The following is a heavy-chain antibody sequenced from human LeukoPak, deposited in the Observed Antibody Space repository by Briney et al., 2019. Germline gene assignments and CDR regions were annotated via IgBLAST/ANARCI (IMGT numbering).Heavy chain of an antibody. J-gene: IGHJ4*02. CDR2: INSSSSYI. V-gene: IGHV3-21*01. Sequence: PGGGLRVSLVASLFTLISYLMNAVCPAPSRGEEWVSSINSSSSYIYDADSVKGRFTISRDNAKNSLLLQMKSLRAEDTDVYYCARDLIAAAGYWGQGTLVTVSS. CDR3: ARDLIAAAGY. D-gene: IGHD6-13*01. CDR1: LFTLISYL.